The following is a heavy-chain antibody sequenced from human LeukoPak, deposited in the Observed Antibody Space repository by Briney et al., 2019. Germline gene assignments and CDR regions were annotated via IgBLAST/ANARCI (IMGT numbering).Heavy chain of an antibody. Sequence: PGGSLRLSCAASGFTFSSYGMHWVRQAPGKGLEWVAVIWYDGSNKYYADSVKGRFTISRDNSKNTLYLQMNSLRAEDTAVYYCARDKVGTYYDFWSGNYYFDYWGQGTLVTVSS. D-gene: IGHD3-3*01. J-gene: IGHJ4*02. CDR2: IWYDGSNK. V-gene: IGHV3-33*01. CDR1: GFTFSSYG. CDR3: ARDKVGTYYDFWSGNYYFDY.